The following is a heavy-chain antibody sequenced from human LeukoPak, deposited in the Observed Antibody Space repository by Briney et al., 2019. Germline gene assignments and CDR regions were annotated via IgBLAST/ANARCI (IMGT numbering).Heavy chain of an antibody. J-gene: IGHJ3*02. CDR3: VKERGPFDAFDI. CDR1: GFPFTTYG. CDR2: IWSDGINR. V-gene: IGHV3-33*06. Sequence: PGRSLRLSCVASGFPFTTYGMHWVRQAPGKGLEGVAVIWSDGINRFYADSVKGRFTFSRDNSKNTLSLQMDSLRVEDTAVYYCVKERGPFDAFDIWGHGTVVTVSS.